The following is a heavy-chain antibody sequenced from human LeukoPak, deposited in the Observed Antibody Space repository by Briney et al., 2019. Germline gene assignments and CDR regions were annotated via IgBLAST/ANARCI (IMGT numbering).Heavy chain of an antibody. Sequence: ASVRVSCTASGYTFTGYYMHWVRQAPGQGLEWMGWINPNSGGTNYAQTFQGRVTITRDTSISTAYMELSRLRSDDTGVYYCAAAQDGGAMMDYWGQGTLVTVSS. CDR3: AAAQDGGAMMDY. V-gene: IGHV1-2*02. J-gene: IGHJ4*02. CDR1: GYTFTGYY. D-gene: IGHD1-26*01. CDR2: INPNSGGT.